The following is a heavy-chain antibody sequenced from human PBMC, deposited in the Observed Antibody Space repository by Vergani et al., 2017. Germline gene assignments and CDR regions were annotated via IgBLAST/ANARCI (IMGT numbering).Heavy chain of an antibody. Sequence: QVQLQESGPGLVKPSQTLSLTCTVSGGSISSGDYYWSWIRQPPGKGLEWIGYIYYSGSTYYKPSLKSRVTISVDTSKNQFSLKLSSGTAADTAVYYCARVGVVRGVSYYYYYYGMDVWGQ. D-gene: IGHD3-10*01. J-gene: IGHJ6*02. CDR2: IYYSGST. V-gene: IGHV4-30-4*08. CDR3: ARVGVVRGVSYYYYYYGMDV. CDR1: GGSISSGDYY.